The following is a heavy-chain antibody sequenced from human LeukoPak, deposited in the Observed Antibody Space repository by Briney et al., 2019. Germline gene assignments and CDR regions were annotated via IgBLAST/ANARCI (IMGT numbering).Heavy chain of an antibody. Sequence: SGGPLRLSCAASGFTFSSYAMSWVRQAPGKGLEWVSAISGSGGSTYYADSVKGRFTISRDNSKNTLYLQMNSLRAEDTAVYYCAKDSLFGELLPKCMDVWGKGTTVTVSS. J-gene: IGHJ6*03. CDR2: ISGSGGST. CDR3: AKDSLFGELLPKCMDV. V-gene: IGHV3-23*01. D-gene: IGHD1-26*01. CDR1: GFTFSSYA.